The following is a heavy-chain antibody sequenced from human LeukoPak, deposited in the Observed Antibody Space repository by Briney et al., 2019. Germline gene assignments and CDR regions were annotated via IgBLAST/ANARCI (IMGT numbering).Heavy chain of an antibody. V-gene: IGHV3-23*01. J-gene: IGHJ4*02. CDR2: ISGSGGST. Sequence: GGSLRLSCAASGFTFSSYAMSWVRQAPGKGLEWVSAISGSGGSTYYADSVKGRFTISRDNSKNTLYLQMNSLRAEDTAVYYCARDINGDVVVVAALFDYWGQGTLVTVSS. D-gene: IGHD2-15*01. CDR1: GFTFSSYA. CDR3: ARDINGDVVVVAALFDY.